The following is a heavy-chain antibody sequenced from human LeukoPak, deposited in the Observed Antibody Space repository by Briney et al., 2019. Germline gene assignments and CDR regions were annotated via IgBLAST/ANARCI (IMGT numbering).Heavy chain of an antibody. CDR3: AREPVGYCTNGVCYTGPGNFDY. V-gene: IGHV4-31*03. J-gene: IGHJ4*02. D-gene: IGHD2-8*01. CDR1: GGSISSGGYY. Sequence: SETLSLTCTVSGGSISSGGYYWSWIRQHPGKGLEWIGYIYYSGSTYYNPSLKSRVTISVDTSKNQFSLKLSSVTAADTAVYYCAREPVGYCTNGVCYTGPGNFDYWGQGTPVTVSS. CDR2: IYYSGST.